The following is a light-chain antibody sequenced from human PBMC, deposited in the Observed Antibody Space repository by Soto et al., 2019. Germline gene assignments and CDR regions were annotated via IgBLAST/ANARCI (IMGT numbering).Light chain of an antibody. CDR1: SSDVGAYNF. CDR3: SSYTTSAPYV. J-gene: IGLJ1*01. CDR2: EVT. V-gene: IGLV2-14*01. Sequence: QSVLTQPASVSGSAGQSITISCTGTSSDVGAYNFVSWYQHHPGRAPKLIIYEVTIRPSGVSNRFSGSKSGNTASLTISGLQAEDEADYYCSSYTTSAPYVFGSGTKATVL.